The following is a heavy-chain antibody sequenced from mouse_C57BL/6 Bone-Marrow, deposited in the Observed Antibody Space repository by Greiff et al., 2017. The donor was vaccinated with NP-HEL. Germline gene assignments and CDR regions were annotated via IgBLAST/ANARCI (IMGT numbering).Heavy chain of an antibody. CDR1: GFTFTDYY. CDR2: IRNKANGYTT. Sequence: EVKLVESGGGLVQPGGSLSLSCAASGFTFTDYYMSWVRQPPGKALEWLGFIRNKANGYTTEYSASVKGRFTISRDNSQSILYLQMNALRAEDSATYYCARWDGSIYFDYWGQGTTLTVSS. D-gene: IGHD2-3*01. V-gene: IGHV7-3*01. CDR3: ARWDGSIYFDY. J-gene: IGHJ2*01.